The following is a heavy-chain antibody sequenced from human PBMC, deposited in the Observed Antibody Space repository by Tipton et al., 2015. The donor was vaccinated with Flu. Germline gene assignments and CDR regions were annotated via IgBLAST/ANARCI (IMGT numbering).Heavy chain of an antibody. CDR1: GGSVSSGSYY. D-gene: IGHD3-3*01. J-gene: IGHJ4*02. V-gene: IGHV4-61*01. Sequence: TLSLTCTVSGGSVSSGSYYWSWIRQPPGKGLEWIGYIYYSGSTNYNPSLKSRVTISVDTSKNQFSLKLSSVTAADTAVYYCARGAFWSGYYVDYWGQGTLVTVSS. CDR3: ARGAFWSGYYVDY. CDR2: IYYSGST.